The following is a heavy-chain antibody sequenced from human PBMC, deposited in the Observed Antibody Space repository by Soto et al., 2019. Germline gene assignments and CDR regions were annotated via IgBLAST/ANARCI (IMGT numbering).Heavy chain of an antibody. V-gene: IGHV1-69*06. D-gene: IGHD3-22*01. J-gene: IGHJ5*02. CDR1: GGVFSTFV. Sequence: QVQLVQSGPEVKKPGSSVNVSCKTSGGVFSTFVITWVRQAPGQGPEWMGQIVPIFGSVKYAQKFQGRVTLTADKGTRTAFMELSGLRFEDTAVYYCVRERSHHSGNSRPWFDPWGQGSLVTVSS. CDR2: IVPIFGSV. CDR3: VRERSHHSGNSRPWFDP.